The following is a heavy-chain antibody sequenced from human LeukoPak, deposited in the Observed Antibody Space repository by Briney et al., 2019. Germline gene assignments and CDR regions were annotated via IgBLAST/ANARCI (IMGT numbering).Heavy chain of an antibody. Sequence: PGGSLRLSCASSGFPFSSYEMNWVRQAPGKGLEWVSYISGSGSSIYYADSVRGRFTISRDNAKNSLYLQMNSLKAGDTAIYYRAREGCSSSSCYDYWGQGTLVTVSS. V-gene: IGHV3-48*03. J-gene: IGHJ4*02. CDR2: ISGSGSSI. CDR3: AREGCSSSSCYDY. CDR1: GFPFSSYE. D-gene: IGHD2-2*01.